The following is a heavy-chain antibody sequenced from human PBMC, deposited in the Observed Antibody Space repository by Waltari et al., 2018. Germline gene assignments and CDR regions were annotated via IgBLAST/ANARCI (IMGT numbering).Heavy chain of an antibody. CDR2: IYSGGST. D-gene: IGHD2-2*01. J-gene: IGHJ4*02. CDR3: ASDCSSTSCQDY. Sequence: VQLVASGGGLIQPGGSLRLSCAASGFTVSTNYLSGVRQATGKGLEWVSVIYSGGSTYYADSVKGRFTISRDNSKNTLYLQMNSLRAEDTAVYYCASDCSSTSCQDYWGQGTLVTVSS. V-gene: IGHV3-53*01. CDR1: GFTVSTNY.